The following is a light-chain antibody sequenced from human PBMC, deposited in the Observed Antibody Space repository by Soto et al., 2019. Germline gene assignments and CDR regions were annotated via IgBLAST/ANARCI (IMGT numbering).Light chain of an antibody. CDR3: QQYGSSPLT. CDR1: QSISSW. Sequence: IQMTQSPSTQSASVGDRVTTTCPASQSISSWLAWYQQKPGKAPKLLIYGASSRATGIPDRFSGSGSGTDFTLTISRLEPEDFAVYYCQQYGSSPLTVGGGTKVDIK. CDR2: GAS. J-gene: IGKJ4*01. V-gene: IGKV1-5*01.